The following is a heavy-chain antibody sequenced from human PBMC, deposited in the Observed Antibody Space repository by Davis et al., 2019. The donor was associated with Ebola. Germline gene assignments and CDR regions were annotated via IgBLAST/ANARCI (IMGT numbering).Heavy chain of an antibody. Sequence: GSLRLSCAASGFTFSSYAMSWVRQAPGKGLEWIGEINHSGSTNYNPSLKSRVTISVDTSKNQFSLKLSSVTAADTAVYYCAKRADYWGQGTLVTVSS. CDR2: INHSGST. V-gene: IGHV4-34*08. CDR3: AKRADY. J-gene: IGHJ4*02. CDR1: GFTFSSYA.